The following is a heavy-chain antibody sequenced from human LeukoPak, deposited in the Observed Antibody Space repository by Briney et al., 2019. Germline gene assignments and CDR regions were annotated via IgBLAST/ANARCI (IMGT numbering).Heavy chain of an antibody. CDR3: ARGRFCSGGRCYSYISGWYFDL. Sequence: SETLSLTCAVYGGSFSGYYWSWIRQPPGKGLEWIGEINHSGSTNYNPSLKSRVTISVDTSKNQFSLKLNSVTAADTAVYYCARGRFCSGGRCYSYISGWYFDLWGRGTLVTVSS. V-gene: IGHV4-34*01. J-gene: IGHJ2*01. CDR2: INHSGST. D-gene: IGHD2-15*01. CDR1: GGSFSGYY.